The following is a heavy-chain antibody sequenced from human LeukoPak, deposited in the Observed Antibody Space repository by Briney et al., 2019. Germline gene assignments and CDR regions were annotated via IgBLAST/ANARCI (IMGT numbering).Heavy chain of an antibody. CDR1: GGSFSGYY. CDR2: INHSGST. CDR3: ARVLADQRRSFWFDP. D-gene: IGHD3-3*02. Sequence: SETLSLTCAVYGGSFSGYYWSWIRQPPGKGLEWIGEINHSGSTNYNPSLKSRVTVSVDTSKNQFSLKLSSVTAADTAVYYCARVLADQRRSFWFDPWGQGTLVTVSS. J-gene: IGHJ5*02. V-gene: IGHV4-34*01.